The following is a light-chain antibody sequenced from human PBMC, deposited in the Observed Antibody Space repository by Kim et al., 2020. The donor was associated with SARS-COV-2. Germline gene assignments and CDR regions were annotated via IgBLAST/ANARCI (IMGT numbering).Light chain of an antibody. V-gene: IGLV2-14*03. CDR1: SSDVGGYNY. CDR3: SSYTSSSTLRV. J-gene: IGLJ2*01. CDR2: DVS. Sequence: QSITISCTGSSSDVGGYNYVSWYQQHPGKAPQLMIYDVSNRPSGVSNRFSGSKSGNTASLTISGLQAEDEADYYCSSYTSSSTLRVFGGGTQLTVL.